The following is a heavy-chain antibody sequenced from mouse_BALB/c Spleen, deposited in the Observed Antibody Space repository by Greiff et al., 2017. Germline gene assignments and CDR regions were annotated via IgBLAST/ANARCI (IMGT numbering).Heavy chain of an antibody. CDR2: IRLKSNNYAT. J-gene: IGHJ1*01. CDR1: GFTFSNYW. CDR3: TRRNFDV. V-gene: IGHV6-6*02. Sequence: EVKLLESGGGLVQPGGSMKLSCVASGFTFSNYWMNWVRQSPEKGLEWVAEIRLKSNNYATHYAESVKGRFTISRDDSKSSVYLQMNNLRAEDTGIYYCTRRNFDVWGAGTTVTVSS.